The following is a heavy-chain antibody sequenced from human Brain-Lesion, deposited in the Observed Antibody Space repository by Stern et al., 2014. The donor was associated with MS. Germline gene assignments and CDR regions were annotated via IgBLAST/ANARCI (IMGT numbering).Heavy chain of an antibody. D-gene: IGHD2-2*02. CDR2: IYSSGST. Sequence: QVQLQESGPGLVKPSETLSLMCTVSGGSINSYFWSWIRQPPGKGLEWIGYIYSSGSTNYNPSLKSRVTISVDTSKNQFSLKLSSVTAADTAVYYCARAVDCSTTSCHNPHWFDPWGQGTLVTVSS. CDR1: GGSINSYF. V-gene: IGHV4-59*01. CDR3: ARAVDCSTTSCHNPHWFDP. J-gene: IGHJ5*02.